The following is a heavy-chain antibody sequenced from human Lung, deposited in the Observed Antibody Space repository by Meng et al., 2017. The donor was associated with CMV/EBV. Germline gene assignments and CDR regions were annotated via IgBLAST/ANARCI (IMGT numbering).Heavy chain of an antibody. D-gene: IGHD2-2*01. CDR1: GFTFSSYA. CDR3: AKAGWSNTSCYGWYFDL. CDR2: ISGSGGST. J-gene: IGHJ2*01. Sequence: GEXXKISCAASGFTFSSYAMSWVRQAPGKGLEWVSAISGSGGSTYYADSVKGRFTISRDNSKNTLYLQMNRLRAEDTAVYYCAKAGWSNTSCYGWYFDLWGRGTXVTVSS. V-gene: IGHV3-23*01.